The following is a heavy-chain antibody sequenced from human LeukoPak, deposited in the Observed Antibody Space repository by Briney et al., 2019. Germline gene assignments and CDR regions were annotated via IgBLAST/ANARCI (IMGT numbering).Heavy chain of an antibody. D-gene: IGHD2-2*01. CDR2: INHSGST. J-gene: IGHJ4*02. CDR3: ARGGVPAAIFDY. Sequence: SETLSLTCAVYGGSFGGYYWSWIRQPPGKGLEWIGEINHSGSTNYNPSLKSRVTISVDTSKNQFSLKLSSVTAADTAVYYCARGGVPAAIFDYWGQGTLVTVSS. V-gene: IGHV4-34*01. CDR1: GGSFGGYY.